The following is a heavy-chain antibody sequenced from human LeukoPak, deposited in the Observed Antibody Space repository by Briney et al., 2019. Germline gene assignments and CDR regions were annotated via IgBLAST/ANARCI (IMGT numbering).Heavy chain of an antibody. CDR2: ILGSGGST. J-gene: IGHJ4*02. CDR1: GFTFSNYA. CDR3: AKWGDYDVLTGYYVPDY. Sequence: GASLRLSCAASGFTFSNYAMSWVRQAPGKGLEWVSAILGSGGSTYYADPVKGRFTVSRDNSKSTLYLQMNSLRAEDTALYYCAKWGDYDVLTGYYVPDYWGQGTLVTVSS. D-gene: IGHD3-9*01. V-gene: IGHV3-23*01.